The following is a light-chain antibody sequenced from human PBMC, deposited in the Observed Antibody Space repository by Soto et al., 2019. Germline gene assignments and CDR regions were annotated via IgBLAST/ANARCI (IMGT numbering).Light chain of an antibody. CDR3: SSFTRCNSLNVL. V-gene: IGLV2-14*01. CDR2: GVS. J-gene: IGLJ2*01. CDR1: NTDIGDYNF. Sequence: QSALTQPASVSGSPGQSITISCIGSNTDIGDYNFVSWYQQHAGQAPKLIIYGVSLRPSGVSGRFSGSKSGNTASLTISGLQAEDEADYYCSSFTRCNSLNVLFGGGTKLTVL.